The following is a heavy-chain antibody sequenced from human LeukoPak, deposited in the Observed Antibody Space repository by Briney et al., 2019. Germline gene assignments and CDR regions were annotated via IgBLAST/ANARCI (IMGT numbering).Heavy chain of an antibody. J-gene: IGHJ5*02. CDR1: GFTFAEYG. V-gene: IGHV3-20*01. Sequence: GGCLRLSCAGSGFTFAEYGMSWVRHAPGRGRGWVSGINWNDGSTGYADSLKGRFAISRDNAKNSLYLQVNSLRAEDTALYHCARDFGSSSWCPGGSWFDPWGQGTLVTVSS. CDR2: INWNDGST. CDR3: ARDFGSSSWCPGGSWFDP. D-gene: IGHD6-13*01.